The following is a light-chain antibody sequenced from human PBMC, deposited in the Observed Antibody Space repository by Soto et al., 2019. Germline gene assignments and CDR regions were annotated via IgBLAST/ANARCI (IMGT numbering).Light chain of an antibody. V-gene: IGKV1-12*01. J-gene: IGKJ4*01. CDR1: QGISSW. Sequence: DIQITQSPSSFSSSVPDRITITCRASQGISSWLAWYQQKPGKAPKLLIYAASSLQSGVPSRFSGSGSGTHFTLTITSLQSEDFAVYYCQHYANWPLTFGGGTKVDIK. CDR2: AAS. CDR3: QHYANWPLT.